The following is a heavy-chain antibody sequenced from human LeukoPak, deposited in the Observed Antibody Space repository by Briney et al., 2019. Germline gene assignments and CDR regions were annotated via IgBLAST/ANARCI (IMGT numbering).Heavy chain of an antibody. Sequence: KPSETLSLTCTVSGGSISSHYWSWIRQPPGKGLEWIGYIYYSGSTNYNPSLKSRVTISVDTSKNRFSLKLSSVTAADTAVYYCARGLDPYYYCYYMDVWGKGTTVTVSS. CDR2: IYYSGST. CDR3: ARGLDPYYYCYYMDV. CDR1: GGSISSHY. V-gene: IGHV4-59*11. J-gene: IGHJ6*03.